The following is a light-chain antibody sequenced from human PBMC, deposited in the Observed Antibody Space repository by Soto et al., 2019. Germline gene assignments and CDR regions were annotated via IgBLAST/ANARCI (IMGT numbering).Light chain of an antibody. V-gene: IGKV3-20*01. J-gene: IGKJ1*01. CDR2: GAS. CDR1: QSVTSNY. Sequence: DMVLTQSPGTLSLSPGERATLSCRASQSVTSNYIAWYQQKPGQAPRLLIYGASSRATGSPDRFSGSGSGTYFSITISRLEHEDFAVYYCHQYGTSQTFGQGTKVEVK. CDR3: HQYGTSQT.